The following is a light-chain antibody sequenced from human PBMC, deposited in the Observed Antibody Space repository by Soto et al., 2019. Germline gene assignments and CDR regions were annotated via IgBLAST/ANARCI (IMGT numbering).Light chain of an antibody. CDR3: SSYTTRTTLVI. V-gene: IGLV2-14*03. CDR1: SSDIGAYNY. CDR2: DVT. Sequence: QSALTQPASVSGSPGQSITISCTGTSSDIGAYNYVSWYQHHPGKAPKLMIYDVTNRTSGVSNRFSGSKSGNTASLTISGLQAEDEADYYCSSYTTRTTLVIFGGGTKLTV. J-gene: IGLJ2*01.